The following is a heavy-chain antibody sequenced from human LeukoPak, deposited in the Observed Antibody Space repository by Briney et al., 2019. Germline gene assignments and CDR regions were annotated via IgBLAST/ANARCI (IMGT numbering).Heavy chain of an antibody. CDR2: ISPYNGNT. Sequence: ASVKVSCKASGYSFSNYGVSWVRQAPGQGLEWMGWISPYNGNTNYAQKLQGRVTMTTDTSTSTAYMELRSLRSDDTAVYYCARDDALVATGSFDYWGQGTLVTVSS. J-gene: IGHJ4*02. CDR3: ARDDALVATGSFDY. D-gene: IGHD5-12*01. CDR1: GYSFSNYG. V-gene: IGHV1-18*01.